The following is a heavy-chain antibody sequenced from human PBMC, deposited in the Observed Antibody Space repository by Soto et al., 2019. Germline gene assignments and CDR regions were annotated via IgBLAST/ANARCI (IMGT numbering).Heavy chain of an antibody. CDR1: GFTFSHHW. Sequence: EVQLVESGGGLVQPGGSLRLSCVASGFTFSHHWMHWVRQAPGKGPVWVSRIKYDGSSADYADSVKGRFTVSRDNAKNTLYLQMNSLRAEDTAVYYCARDLGYYDSSGYFDYWGQGTLVTVSS. CDR2: IKYDGSSA. CDR3: ARDLGYYDSSGYFDY. J-gene: IGHJ4*02. V-gene: IGHV3-74*01. D-gene: IGHD3-22*01.